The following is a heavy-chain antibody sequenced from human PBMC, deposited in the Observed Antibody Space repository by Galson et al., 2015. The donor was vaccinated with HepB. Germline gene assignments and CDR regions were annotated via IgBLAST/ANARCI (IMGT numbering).Heavy chain of an antibody. D-gene: IGHD6-19*01. CDR3: AKSGRGWYSFDY. CDR2: ISGDDDST. CDR1: GFTFRNYA. Sequence: SLRLSCAASGFTFRNYAMTWVRQAPGKGLEWVSVISGDDDSTYYADSVKRRFTSSRDNSRDTLYRQMSSLRAEDTAEYYCAKSGRGWYSFDYWGRVTLVSVNS. J-gene: IGHJ4*02. V-gene: IGHV3-23*01.